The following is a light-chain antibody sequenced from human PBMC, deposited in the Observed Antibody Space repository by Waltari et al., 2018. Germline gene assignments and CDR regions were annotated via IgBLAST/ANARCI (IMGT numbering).Light chain of an antibody. CDR2: AAS. V-gene: IGKV3-20*01. J-gene: IGKJ1*01. Sequence: EIVLTHSPGTLSLSPWESATLSCRASQSGSRALAWYQQKPGQAPRLLIYAASSRATGIPDSFSGSGSGTDFSLTIGRLEPEDFAVYYCQHYVRLPVTFGQGTKVEIK. CDR3: QHYVRLPVT. CDR1: QSGSRA.